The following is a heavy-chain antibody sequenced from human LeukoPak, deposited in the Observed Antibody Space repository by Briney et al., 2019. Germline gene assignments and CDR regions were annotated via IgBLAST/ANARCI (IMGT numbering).Heavy chain of an antibody. CDR2: IYSGGST. Sequence: GGSLRLSCAASGFTVSRNYMTWVRQAPGKGLEWASVIYSGGSTYYADSVKGRFTISRDNSKNTLYLQMNSLRAEDTAVYYCARDVYYYDSSGYPDYWGQGTLVTVSS. J-gene: IGHJ4*02. D-gene: IGHD3-22*01. CDR3: ARDVYYYDSSGYPDY. CDR1: GFTVSRNY. V-gene: IGHV3-66*01.